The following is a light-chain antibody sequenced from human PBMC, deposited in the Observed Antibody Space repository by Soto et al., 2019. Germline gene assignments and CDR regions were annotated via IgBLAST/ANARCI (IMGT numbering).Light chain of an antibody. J-gene: IGKJ1*01. CDR3: QHYKMNSPWT. CDR1: QSITTW. V-gene: IGKV1-5*01. Sequence: DIQMTQSPSTVSAYVGDSVTITCRASQSITTWLAWYQQRPGRAPKLLIYDVSSLQSGVPSRFSGSGSGAEFTLTISSLQPDDFATYYCQHYKMNSPWTFGQGTKVDI. CDR2: DVS.